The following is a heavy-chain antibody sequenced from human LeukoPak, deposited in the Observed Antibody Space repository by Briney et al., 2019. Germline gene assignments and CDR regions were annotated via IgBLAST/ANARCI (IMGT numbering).Heavy chain of an antibody. J-gene: IGHJ6*02. CDR3: ARGYSSSWYPKTYYYCGMDV. V-gene: IGHV4-34*01. Sequence: SETLSLTCAVYGGSFSGYYWSWIRQPPGKGLEWIGEINHSGSTNYNPSLKSRVTISVDTSKNQFSLKLSSVTAADTAVYYCARGYSSSWYPKTYYYCGMDVWGQGTTVTVSS. CDR1: GGSFSGYY. CDR2: INHSGST. D-gene: IGHD6-13*01.